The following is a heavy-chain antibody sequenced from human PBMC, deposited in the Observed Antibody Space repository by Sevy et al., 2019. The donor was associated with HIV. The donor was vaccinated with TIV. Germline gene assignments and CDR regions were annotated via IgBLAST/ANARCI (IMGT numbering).Heavy chain of an antibody. CDR3: AREESCGGACYYFDH. D-gene: IGHD2-21*02. Sequence: GSLRLSCAASGFTFEDFGMSWVRQRPGKGLEWVCGIVGNGVSAGCADSMKGRFTISRDNAKNSLYLEMNSLRIEDTASYFCAREESCGGACYYFDHWGHGILVTVSS. V-gene: IGHV3-20*04. CDR2: IVGNGVSA. CDR1: GFTFEDFG. J-gene: IGHJ4*01.